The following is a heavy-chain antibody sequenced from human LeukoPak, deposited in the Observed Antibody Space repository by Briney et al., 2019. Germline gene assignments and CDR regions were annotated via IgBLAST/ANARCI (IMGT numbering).Heavy chain of an antibody. D-gene: IGHD2-2*01. CDR3: AKVGVPAAVYNWFDP. J-gene: IGHJ5*02. CDR2: ISSNGGST. V-gene: IGHV3-64*04. CDR1: GFTFSSYA. Sequence: PGGSLRLSCSASGFTFSSYAMHWVRQAPGKGLEYVSAISSNGGSTYYADSVKGRFTISRDNSKNTLYLQMNSLRAEDTAVYYCAKVGVPAAVYNWFDPWGQGTLVTVSS.